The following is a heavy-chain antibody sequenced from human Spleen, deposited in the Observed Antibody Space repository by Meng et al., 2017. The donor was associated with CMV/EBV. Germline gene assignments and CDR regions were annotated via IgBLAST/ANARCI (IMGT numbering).Heavy chain of an antibody. CDR3: ARYTMIVVAPDY. CDR1: GGSVSSGSYY. D-gene: IGHD3-22*01. J-gene: IGHJ4*02. V-gene: IGHV4-61*01. CDR2: IYYSGST. Sequence: SETLSLTCTVSGGSVSSGSYYWSWIRQPPGKGLEWIGYIYYSGSTNYNPSLKSRVTISVDTSKNQFSLKLSSVTAADTAVYYCARYTMIVVAPDYWGQGTLVTVSS.